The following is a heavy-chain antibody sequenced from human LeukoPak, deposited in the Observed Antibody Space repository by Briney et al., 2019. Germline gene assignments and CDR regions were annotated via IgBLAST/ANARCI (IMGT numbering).Heavy chain of an antibody. J-gene: IGHJ4*02. D-gene: IGHD6-19*01. V-gene: IGHV3-48*03. CDR2: ISNNGNKI. CDR3: ARSAYSSGWYPYYLAS. Sequence: GGSLRLSCAASGFTFNNYEMNWVRQAPGKGLEWVSYISNNGNKIYYSDSVKGRFTISRDNAKNSLFLQMNSLRAEDTAVYYCARSAYSSGWYPYYLASWGQGTLVTVSS. CDR1: GFTFNNYE.